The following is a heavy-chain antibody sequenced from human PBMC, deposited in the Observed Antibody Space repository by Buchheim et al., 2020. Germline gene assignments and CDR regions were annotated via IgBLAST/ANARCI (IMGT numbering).Heavy chain of an antibody. CDR3: TTGSVRYYYYYYGMDV. CDR1: GLTFSNAW. V-gene: IGHV3-15*01. Sequence: EVQLVESGGGSVKPGGSLRLSCAVSGLTFSNAWMNWVRQAPGKGLEWVGRIKDKTAGGTTDYAAPVNGRFTISRDDSKNMVYLQMNSLKTEDTAVYYCTTGSVRYYYYYYGMDVWGQGTT. CDR2: IKDKTAGGTT. J-gene: IGHJ6*02.